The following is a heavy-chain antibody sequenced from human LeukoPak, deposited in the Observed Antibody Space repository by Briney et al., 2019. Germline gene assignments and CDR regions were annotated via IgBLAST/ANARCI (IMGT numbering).Heavy chain of an antibody. V-gene: IGHV3-66*01. CDR3: ARDPTFGGVILGYFDY. CDR2: IYSGGST. D-gene: IGHD3-16*02. J-gene: IGHJ4*02. CDR1: GFTVSSNY. Sequence: GGSLRLSCAASGFTVSSNYMSWVRQAPGKGLEWVSVIYSGGSTYYADSVKGRFTISRDNAKNTLYLQMNSLRAEDTAVYYCARDPTFGGVILGYFDYWGQGTLVTVSS.